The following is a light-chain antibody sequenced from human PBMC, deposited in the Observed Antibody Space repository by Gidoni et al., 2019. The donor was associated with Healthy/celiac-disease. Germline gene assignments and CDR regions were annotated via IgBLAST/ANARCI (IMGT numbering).Light chain of an antibody. J-gene: IGKJ2*02. Sequence: DIVMTQAPDSLAGSLGERATINCKSSQSVLYSSNNKNYLAWYQQKPGQPPKLLIYWASTRESGVPERFSGSGSGTDFTLTISSLQAEDVAVYYCQQYYSTPRTFGQGTKLEIK. CDR3: QQYYSTPRT. V-gene: IGKV4-1*01. CDR2: WAS. CDR1: QSVLYSSNNKNY.